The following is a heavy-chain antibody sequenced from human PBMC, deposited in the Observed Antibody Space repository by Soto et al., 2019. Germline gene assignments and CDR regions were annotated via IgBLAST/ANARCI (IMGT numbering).Heavy chain of an antibody. CDR1: GYTFTSYY. V-gene: IGHV1-46*01. Sequence: ASVKVSCKASGYTFTSYYMHWVRQAPGQGLEWMGIINPSGDSTNYAQKFQGRVTMTRDTSTSTVYMELSRLRSEDTAVYYCARTLPGRYNWFDPWGQGTLVPVSS. J-gene: IGHJ5*02. D-gene: IGHD2-21*02. CDR3: ARTLPGRYNWFDP. CDR2: INPSGDST.